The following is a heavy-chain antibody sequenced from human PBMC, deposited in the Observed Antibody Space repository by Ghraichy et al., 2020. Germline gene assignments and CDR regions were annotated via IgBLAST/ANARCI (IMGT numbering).Heavy chain of an antibody. D-gene: IGHD6-6*01. V-gene: IGHV1-2*04. CDR2: INPNSGDT. J-gene: IGHJ4*02. Sequence: ASVKVSCKASGYTFTGYYMHWVRQAPGQGLEWMGWINPNSGDTNYAQKFQGWVTMTRDTSISTAYMELSRLRSDDTAVYYCARAQGSSSSADYWGQGTLVTVSS. CDR3: ARAQGSSSSADY. CDR1: GYTFTGYY.